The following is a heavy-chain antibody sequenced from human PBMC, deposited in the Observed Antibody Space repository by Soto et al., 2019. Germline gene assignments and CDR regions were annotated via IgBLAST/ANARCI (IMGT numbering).Heavy chain of an antibody. CDR3: AKSQEIGTHFFDS. Sequence: GGSLRLSCEASGFTFSGFDMHWVRQPTGKGLEWVSSIGTAGDTYYAVSVKGRFTISRDNAKNSLSLQMNSLRAGDMAVYFCAKSQEIGTHFFDSWGQGTQVTV. CDR2: IGTAGDT. J-gene: IGHJ4*02. V-gene: IGHV3-13*01. D-gene: IGHD6-13*01. CDR1: GFTFSGFD.